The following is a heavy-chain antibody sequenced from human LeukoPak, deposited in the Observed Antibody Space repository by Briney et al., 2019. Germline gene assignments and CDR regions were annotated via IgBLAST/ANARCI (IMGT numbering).Heavy chain of an antibody. V-gene: IGHV3-21*01. CDR2: ISSRSSSI. CDR1: GFTFSTYD. CDR3: ARGVHYGSDY. J-gene: IGHJ4*02. Sequence: GGSLRLSCAASGFTFSTYDMNWVRQAPGKGLDWVSSISSRSSSIYYADSVKGRFTISRDNAKNSLYLQMDSLRAEDTAVYFCARGVHYGSDYWGQGTLVTVSS. D-gene: IGHD4-17*01.